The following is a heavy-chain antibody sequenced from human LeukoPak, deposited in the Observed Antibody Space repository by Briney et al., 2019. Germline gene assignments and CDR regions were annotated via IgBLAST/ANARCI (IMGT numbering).Heavy chain of an antibody. V-gene: IGHV1-69*13. D-gene: IGHD4-23*01. CDR3: ARGWIAETTVVTPYNY. CDR2: IIPIFGTA. Sequence: SVKVSCKASGGTFSNYAVNWVRQAPGQGLEWMGGIIPIFGTAHYAQKFQGRVAITADESTSTAFMQLSSLRSEDTAMYYCARGWIAETTVVTPYNYWGQGTLVTVSS. CDR1: GGTFSNYA. J-gene: IGHJ4*02.